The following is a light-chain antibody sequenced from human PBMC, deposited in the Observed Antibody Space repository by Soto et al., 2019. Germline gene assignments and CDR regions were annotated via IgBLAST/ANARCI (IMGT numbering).Light chain of an antibody. Sequence: AIQLTQSPSSLSASVGDRVTITCRASQDISSALAWYQQKAGKAPKLLIYGASILQSGVPSGFSGSGFGTDFTLTISSLRAEDFAIYFWQKTKSYPSTFGGGTRVEI. J-gene: IGKJ4*01. CDR1: QDISSA. CDR3: QKTKSYPST. CDR2: GAS. V-gene: IGKV1-13*02.